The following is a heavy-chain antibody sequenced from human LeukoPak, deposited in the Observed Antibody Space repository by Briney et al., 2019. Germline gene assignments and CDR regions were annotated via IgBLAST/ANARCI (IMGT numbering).Heavy chain of an antibody. J-gene: IGHJ4*02. CDR1: GFTFSSYS. CDR2: ITTSSSTI. Sequence: PGGSLRLSCAASGFTFSSYSMSWVRQAPGKGLEWVSFITTSSSTIGYPDSVKGRFTISRDNAKNSLYLQMNSLRAEDTAVYYCARVRGAYYFDYWGQGALVTVSS. D-gene: IGHD3-16*01. CDR3: ARVRGAYYFDY. V-gene: IGHV3-48*01.